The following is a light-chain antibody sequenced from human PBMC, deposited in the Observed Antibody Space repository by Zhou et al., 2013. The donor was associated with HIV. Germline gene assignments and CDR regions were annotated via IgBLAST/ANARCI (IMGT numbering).Light chain of an antibody. J-gene: IGKJ5*01. CDR3: QQRSDWPIT. Sequence: EIVLTQSPATLSLSPGDRAALSCRASQSVASNYLAWYQQKPGQAPRLLIHGAFSRAPGIPGRFTGSGSGTDFTLTIRRLEPEDFAVYYCQQRSDWPITFGQGTRLEIK. V-gene: IGKV3D-20*02. CDR1: QSVASNY. CDR2: GAF.